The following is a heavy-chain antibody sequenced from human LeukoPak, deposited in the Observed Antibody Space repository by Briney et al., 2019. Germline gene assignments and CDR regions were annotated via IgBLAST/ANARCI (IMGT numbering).Heavy chain of an antibody. Sequence: GGSLRLSCAASGFTFSSYAMHWVRQAPGKGLEYVSAISSNGGSTYYADSVKGRFTISRDNSKNTLYLQMGSLRAEDMAVYYCARGLRDGYNYGLDYWGQGTPVTVSS. V-gene: IGHV3-64*02. J-gene: IGHJ4*02. CDR1: GFTFSSYA. D-gene: IGHD5-24*01. CDR2: ISSNGGST. CDR3: ARGLRDGYNYGLDY.